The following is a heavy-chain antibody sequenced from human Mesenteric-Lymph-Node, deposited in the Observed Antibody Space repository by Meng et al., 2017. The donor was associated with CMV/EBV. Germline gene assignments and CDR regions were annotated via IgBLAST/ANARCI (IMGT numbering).Heavy chain of an antibody. CDR3: ARKGRGSANGMDV. V-gene: IGHV4-39*07. CDR1: GGSISSSSYY. D-gene: IGHD2-15*01. CDR2: IYYSGST. J-gene: IGHJ6*02. Sequence: GSLRLSCTVSGGSISSSSYYWGWIRQPPGKGLEWIGSIYYSGSTYYNPSLKSRVTISVDTSKNQFSLKLSSVTAADTAVYYCARKGRGSANGMDVWGQGTKVTVSS.